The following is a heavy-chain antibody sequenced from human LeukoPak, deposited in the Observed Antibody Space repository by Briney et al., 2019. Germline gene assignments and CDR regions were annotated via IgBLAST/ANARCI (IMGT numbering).Heavy chain of an antibody. CDR1: GYTFTGYY. CDR2: INPNSGGT. CDR3: ARDFYAGWLFEYFQH. J-gene: IGHJ1*01. V-gene: IGHV1-2*06. D-gene: IGHD3-22*01. Sequence: ASVKVSCKASGYTFTGYYMHWVRQAPGLGLEWMGRINPNSGGTNYAQKFQGRVTMTRDTSISTAYMELSRLRSDDTAVYYCARDFYAGWLFEYFQHWGQGTLVTVSS.